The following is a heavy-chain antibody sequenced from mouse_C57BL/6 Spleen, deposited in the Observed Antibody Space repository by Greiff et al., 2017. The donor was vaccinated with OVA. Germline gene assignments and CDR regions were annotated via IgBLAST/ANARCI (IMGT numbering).Heavy chain of an antibody. Sequence: EVQVVESGGGLVQPGGSMKLSCVASGFTFSNYWMNWVRQSPEKGLEWVAQIRLKSDNYATHYAESVKGRFTISRDDSKSSVYLQMNNLRAEDTGIYYCTGYSNYVDFDYWGQGTTLTVSS. CDR1: GFTFSNYW. CDR2: IRLKSDNYAT. V-gene: IGHV6-3*01. D-gene: IGHD2-5*01. J-gene: IGHJ2*01. CDR3: TGYSNYVDFDY.